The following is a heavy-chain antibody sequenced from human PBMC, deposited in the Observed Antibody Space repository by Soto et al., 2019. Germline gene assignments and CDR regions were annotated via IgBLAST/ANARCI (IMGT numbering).Heavy chain of an antibody. V-gene: IGHV1-69*13. CDR2: IIPIFGTA. Sequence: SVKVSCKASGGTFSSYAISWVRQAPGQGXEWMGGIIPIFGTANYAQKFQGRVTITADESTSTAYMELSSLRSEDTAVYYCATRYDFWSGYYTHTYYYYGMDVWGQGTTVTVSS. CDR3: ATRYDFWSGYYTHTYYYYGMDV. CDR1: GGTFSSYA. D-gene: IGHD3-3*01. J-gene: IGHJ6*02.